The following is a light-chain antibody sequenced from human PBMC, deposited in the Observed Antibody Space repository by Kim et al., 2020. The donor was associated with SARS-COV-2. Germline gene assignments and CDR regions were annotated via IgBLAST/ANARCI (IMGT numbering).Light chain of an antibody. V-gene: IGLV2-23*02. CDR1: SSDGGSDKL. CDR3: WSYAGSSPV. J-gene: IGLJ2*01. Sequence: PGQAITICCTGSSSDGGSDKLVSWYQQHPGKAPQLMMYEVSKRPSGVPNRVSGSKSGNTASLTISGLQAEDDYDYDCWSYAGSSPVFGGGTQLTVL. CDR2: EVS.